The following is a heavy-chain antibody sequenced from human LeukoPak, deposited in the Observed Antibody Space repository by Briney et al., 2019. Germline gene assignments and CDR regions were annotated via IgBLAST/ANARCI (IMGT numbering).Heavy chain of an antibody. V-gene: IGHV1-2*04. CDR3: ARDRYDYGDYHDAFDI. Sequence: ASVKVSCKASGYTFTGYYMHWVRQAPGQGLEWMGWINPNSGGTNYAQKFQGWVTMTRDTSISTAYMELSRLRSDDTAVYYCARDRYDYGDYHDAFDIWGQGTMVTVSS. D-gene: IGHD4-17*01. J-gene: IGHJ3*02. CDR1: GYTFTGYY. CDR2: INPNSGGT.